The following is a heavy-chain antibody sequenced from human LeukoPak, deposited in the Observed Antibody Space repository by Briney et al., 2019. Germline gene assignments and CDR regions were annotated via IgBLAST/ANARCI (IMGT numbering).Heavy chain of an antibody. J-gene: IGHJ4*02. CDR1: GITFRSYG. V-gene: IGHV3-33*01. D-gene: IGHD4-17*01. Sequence: GRSPRLSCAAAGITFRSYGMHWVRQAPGKGLGWVAVIWYDGSNKYYADSVKGRFTISRDNSKNTLYLQMNSLRAEDTAVYYCASGRGDYGVYFDYWGQGALVTVSS. CDR3: ASGRGDYGVYFDY. CDR2: IWYDGSNK.